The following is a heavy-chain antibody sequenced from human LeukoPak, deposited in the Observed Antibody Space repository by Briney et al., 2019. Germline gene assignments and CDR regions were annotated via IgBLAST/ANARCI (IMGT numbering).Heavy chain of an antibody. V-gene: IGHV3-74*01. CDR2: INTDGSRT. Sequence: PGGSLRLSYAASGFTFSRYWMHWVRQAPGRGLVWVSRINTDGSRTDYADSVKGRFTISRDNAKNTLYLQMNSLGAEDTAVYYCASDFTGYDDYWGQGTLVSVSS. J-gene: IGHJ4*02. CDR1: GFTFSRYW. CDR3: ASDFTGYDDY. D-gene: IGHD3-9*01.